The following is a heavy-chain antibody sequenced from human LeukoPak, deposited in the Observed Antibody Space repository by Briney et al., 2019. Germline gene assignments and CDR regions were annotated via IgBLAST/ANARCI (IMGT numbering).Heavy chain of an antibody. CDR3: TKGLARYQLPTYDYYAMDV. V-gene: IGHV3-53*05. J-gene: IGHJ6*02. CDR2: IYGAGSI. CDR1: GFAFTSNF. D-gene: IGHD2-2*01. Sequence: GGSLRLSCAISGFAFTSNFVSWVRQASGKGLEWVSVIYGAGSIYYADSVSGRFTTSRDISKNTLYLQMSSLRTEDTAVYYCTKGLARYQLPTYDYYAMDVWGPGTTVTVSS.